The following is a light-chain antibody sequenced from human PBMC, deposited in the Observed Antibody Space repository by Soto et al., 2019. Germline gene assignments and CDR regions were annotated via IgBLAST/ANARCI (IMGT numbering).Light chain of an antibody. J-gene: IGKJ1*01. CDR2: GTS. CDR1: QSVSSSY. V-gene: IGKV3-20*01. CDR3: QQYGISPRT. Sequence: EIVLTQSPGTLSLSPGERATLSCRASQSVSSSYLAWYQQKPGQAPRLLIYGTSTRATGIPARFSGSGSGTEFTLTITSLQPEDIAVYYCQQYGISPRTFGQGTKVDIK.